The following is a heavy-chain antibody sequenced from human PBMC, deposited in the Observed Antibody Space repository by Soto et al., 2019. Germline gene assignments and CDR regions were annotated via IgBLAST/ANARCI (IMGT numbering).Heavy chain of an antibody. D-gene: IGHD3-3*01. J-gene: IGHJ6*03. CDR1: GYTFTSYG. V-gene: IGHV1-18*03. CDR2: ISAYNGNT. CDR3: ARDLQYYDFWSGYYNYYYYMDV. Sequence: ASVKVSCKASGYTFTSYGISWVRQAPGQGLEWMGWISAYNGNTNYAQKLQGRVTMTTDTSTSTAYMELRSLRSDDMAVYYCARDLQYYDFWSGYYNYYYYMDVWGKGTTVTVSS.